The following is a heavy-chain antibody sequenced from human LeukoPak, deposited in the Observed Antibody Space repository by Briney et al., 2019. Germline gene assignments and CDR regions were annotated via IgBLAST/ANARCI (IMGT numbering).Heavy chain of an antibody. D-gene: IGHD6-6*01. V-gene: IGHV1-2*02. Sequence: ASVKVSCKASGYTFTGCYMHWVRQAPGQGLEWMGWINPNSGGTNYAQKFQGRVTMTRDTSISTAYMELSRLRSDDTAVYYCARDMRIAARMGGYWGQGTLVTVSS. CDR3: ARDMRIAARMGGY. CDR2: INPNSGGT. CDR1: GYTFTGCY. J-gene: IGHJ4*02.